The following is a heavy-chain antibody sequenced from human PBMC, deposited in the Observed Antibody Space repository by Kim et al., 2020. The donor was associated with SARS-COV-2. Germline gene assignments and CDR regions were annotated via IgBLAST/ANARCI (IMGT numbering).Heavy chain of an antibody. CDR2: IYYSGST. CDR1: GGSISSSSYY. J-gene: IGHJ5*02. Sequence: SETLSLTCTVSGGSISSSSYYWGWIRQPPGKGLEWIGSIYYSGSTYYNPSLKSRVTISVDTSKNQFSLKLSSVTAADTAVYYCAREGVSPPTITRIVVVITLVRFDPWGQGTLVTVSS. V-gene: IGHV4-39*02. CDR3: AREGVSPPTITRIVVVITLVRFDP. D-gene: IGHD3-22*01.